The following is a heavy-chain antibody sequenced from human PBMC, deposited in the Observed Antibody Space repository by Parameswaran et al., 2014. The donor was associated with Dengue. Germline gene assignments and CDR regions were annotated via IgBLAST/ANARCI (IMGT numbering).Heavy chain of an antibody. CDR3: AKDRGEVAGTFNNFDY. CDR2: ISGGGGTT. D-gene: IGHD6-19*01. Sequence: RWIRQPPGKGLEWVSAISGGGGTTYYADSVKGRFTISRDNSKNTLYLQMSSLRAEDTAVYYCAKDRGEVAGTFNNFDYWGQGTLVTVSS. V-gene: IGHV3-23*01. J-gene: IGHJ4*02.